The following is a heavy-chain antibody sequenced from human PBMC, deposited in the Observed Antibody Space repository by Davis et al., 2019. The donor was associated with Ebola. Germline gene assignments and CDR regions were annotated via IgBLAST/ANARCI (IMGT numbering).Heavy chain of an antibody. CDR2: ISSSGSTI. CDR3: ARSLRQPTARRGYYYYGMDV. J-gene: IGHJ6*02. D-gene: IGHD1-14*01. CDR1: GFTFSSYS. V-gene: IGHV3-21*04. Sequence: GGSLRLSCAASGFTFSSYSMNWVRQAPGKGLEWVSSISSSGSTIYYADSVKGRFTISRDNAKNSLYLQMNSLRAEDTAVYYCARSLRQPTARRGYYYYGMDVWGQGTTVTVSS.